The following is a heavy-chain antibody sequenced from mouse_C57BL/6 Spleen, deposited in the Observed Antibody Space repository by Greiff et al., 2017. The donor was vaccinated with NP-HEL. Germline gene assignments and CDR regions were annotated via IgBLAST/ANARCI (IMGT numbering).Heavy chain of an antibody. CDR1: GYTFTDYG. V-gene: IGHV1-15*01. CDR3: TRENVGYDVAY. J-gene: IGHJ3*01. D-gene: IGHD2-2*01. CDR2: IDPRTGGT. Sequence: VQLQQSGAELARPGASVTLSCKASGYTFTDYGISWVKQTTVHGLEWIGDIDPRTGGTSYNEKFKGKAILTADKSSSTAYMELSRLTSEDSAVYYRTRENVGYDVAYWGQGTLVTVSA.